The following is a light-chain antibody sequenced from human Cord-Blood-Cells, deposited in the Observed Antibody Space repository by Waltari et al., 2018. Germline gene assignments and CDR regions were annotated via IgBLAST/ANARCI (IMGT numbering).Light chain of an antibody. Sequence: SYELTQPPSVSVSPGQTASITCSGDKLGDKYACWYKKKPGQSPVLVIYQDSKRPSGIPGRFAGSNAGNTATLTISGTQAMDEADYYCQAWDSSTAVFGGGTKLTVL. J-gene: IGLJ2*01. V-gene: IGLV3-1*01. CDR3: QAWDSSTAV. CDR1: KLGDKY. CDR2: QDS.